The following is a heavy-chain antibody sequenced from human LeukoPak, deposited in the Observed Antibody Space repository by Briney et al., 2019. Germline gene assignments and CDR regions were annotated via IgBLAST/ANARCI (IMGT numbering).Heavy chain of an antibody. CDR2: ISGSGGST. V-gene: IGHV3-23*01. CDR1: GFTFSSYA. CDR3: AKETYSSGWYPYFDY. Sequence: GGSLRLSCVASGFTFSSYAMSWVRQAPGKGLEWVSGISGSGGSTYYADSVKGRFTISRDNSKNTLFLQMNSLRAEDTAVYYCAKETYSSGWYPYFDYWGQGTLVTVSS. D-gene: IGHD6-19*01. J-gene: IGHJ4*02.